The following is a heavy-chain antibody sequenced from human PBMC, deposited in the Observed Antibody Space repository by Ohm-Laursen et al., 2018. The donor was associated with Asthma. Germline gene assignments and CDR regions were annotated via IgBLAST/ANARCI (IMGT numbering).Heavy chain of an antibody. V-gene: IGHV3-23*01. CDR2: ISGSGGST. CDR3: ARARSGSSYDY. D-gene: IGHD1-26*01. J-gene: IGHJ4*02. CDR1: GFTFSSYA. Sequence: SLRLSCAASGFTFSSYAMSWVRQAPGKGLEWVSAISGSGGSTYYADSVKGRFIISRDNSKNTLYLQMNSLRAEDTAVYYCARARSGSSYDYWGQGTLVTVSS.